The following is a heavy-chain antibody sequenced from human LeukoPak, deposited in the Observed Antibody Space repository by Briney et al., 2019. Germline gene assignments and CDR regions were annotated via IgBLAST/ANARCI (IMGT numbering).Heavy chain of an antibody. J-gene: IGHJ4*02. CDR2: ISSSGGNT. CDR3: ARFMGSGIYTPDY. Sequence: PGGSLRLSCAASGFTFSAYAMSWVRQSPGKGLEWVSGISSSGGNTYYADSLKGRLTISRDNARNSLYLQMNSLSPEDTAVYYCARFMGSGIYTPDYWGQGTLVTVSS. D-gene: IGHD3-10*01. CDR1: GFTFSAYA. V-gene: IGHV3-23*01.